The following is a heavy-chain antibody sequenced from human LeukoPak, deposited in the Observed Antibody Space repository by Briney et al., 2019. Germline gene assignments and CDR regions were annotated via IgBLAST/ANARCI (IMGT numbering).Heavy chain of an antibody. CDR2: IYYSGST. CDR1: GGSISSSSYY. Sequence: KPSETLSLTCTVSGGSISSSSYYWGWIRQPPGKGLEWIGSIYYSGSTYYNPSLKSRVTISVDTSKNQFSLKLSSVTAADTAVYYCARDRSGSGSYYYYYYYMDVWGKGTTVTVSS. V-gene: IGHV4-39*07. J-gene: IGHJ6*03. CDR3: ARDRSGSGSYYYYYYYMDV. D-gene: IGHD6-19*01.